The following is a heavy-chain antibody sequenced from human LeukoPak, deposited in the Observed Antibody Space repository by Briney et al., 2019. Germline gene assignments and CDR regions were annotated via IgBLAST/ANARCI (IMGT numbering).Heavy chain of an antibody. J-gene: IGHJ4*02. CDR3: ASVRELGYYFDY. V-gene: IGHV1-2*02. CDR1: GYTFTGYY. D-gene: IGHD1-26*01. CDR2: INPNSGGT. Sequence: ASVKVSCKASGYTFTGYYMHWVRQAPGQGLEWMGWINPNSGGTNYAQKFQGRVTMTRDTSISTAYMELSRLRSDDTTVYYCASVRELGYYFDYWGQGTLVTVSS.